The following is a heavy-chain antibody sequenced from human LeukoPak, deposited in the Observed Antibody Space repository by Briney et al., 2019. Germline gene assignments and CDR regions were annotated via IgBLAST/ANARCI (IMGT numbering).Heavy chain of an antibody. CDR3: ARDSDYYDSSGYYTHYFDY. CDR2: IIPTFGTA. V-gene: IGHV1-69*01. D-gene: IGHD3-22*01. J-gene: IGHJ4*02. CDR1: GGIFSSYA. Sequence: ASVKVSCKASGGIFSSYAISWVRQAPGQGLEWMGGIIPTFGTANYAQKFQGRVTITADESTSTAYMELSSLRSEDTAVYYCARDSDYYDSSGYYTHYFDYWGQGTLVTVSS.